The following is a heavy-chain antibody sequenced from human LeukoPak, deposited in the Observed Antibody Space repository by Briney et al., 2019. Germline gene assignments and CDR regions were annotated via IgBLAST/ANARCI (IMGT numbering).Heavy chain of an antibody. CDR2: ISGSTEST. V-gene: IGHV3-23*01. D-gene: IGHD2-8*01. CDR3: TKDRANDVLEYFQY. CDR1: GFTFSSYA. J-gene: IGHJ1*01. Sequence: GGSLRLSCAASGFTFSSYAMTWVRQAPGKGLEWVSSISGSTESTYYADSVKGRLIISRDNSKNTLYLQMNSLRAEDTAVYYCTKDRANDVLEYFQYWGQGTLVTVSS.